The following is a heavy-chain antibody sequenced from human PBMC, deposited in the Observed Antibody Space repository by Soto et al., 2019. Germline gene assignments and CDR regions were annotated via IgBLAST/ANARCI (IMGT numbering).Heavy chain of an antibody. CDR2: LKQDGSEK. D-gene: IGHD3-3*01. V-gene: IGHV3-7*01. Sequence: EVQLVESGGGLVQPGGSLRLSCAASGFTFSSYWMSWVRQAPGKGLEWVANLKQDGSEKYYVDSVKARFTISRDNAKNSLYLQMNSLRDEDTAVYYCARDRVLRFLEWLPYYGMDVWGQGTTVTVSS. CDR1: GFTFSSYW. J-gene: IGHJ6*02. CDR3: ARDRVLRFLEWLPYYGMDV.